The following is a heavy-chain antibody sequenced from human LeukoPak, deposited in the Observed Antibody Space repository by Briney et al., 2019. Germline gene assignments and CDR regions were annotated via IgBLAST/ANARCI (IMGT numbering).Heavy chain of an antibody. CDR3: ARQIAAAGISYYGMDV. V-gene: IGHV3-7*01. Sequence: GGSLRLSCAASGFTFSSYWMSWVRQAPGKGLEWVANIKQDGSEKYYVDSVKGRFTISRDNAKNSLFLQMNSLRAEDTAVYYCARQIAAAGISYYGMDVWGQGTTVTVPS. CDR1: GFTFSSYW. D-gene: IGHD6-13*01. J-gene: IGHJ6*02. CDR2: IKQDGSEK.